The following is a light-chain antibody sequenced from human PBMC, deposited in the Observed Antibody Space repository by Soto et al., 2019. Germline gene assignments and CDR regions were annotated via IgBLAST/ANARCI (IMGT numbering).Light chain of an antibody. Sequence: QSALTQPPSASGSPGQSLTISCTGTSSDVGGYNYVSWYQQHPGKAPKLMIYEVSNRPSGVSNRFSGSKSGNTASLTISGLQAEDEADYYCSSYTSSSTDVVFGGGTKLTVL. V-gene: IGLV2-14*01. CDR2: EVS. J-gene: IGLJ2*01. CDR3: SSYTSSSTDVV. CDR1: SSDVGGYNY.